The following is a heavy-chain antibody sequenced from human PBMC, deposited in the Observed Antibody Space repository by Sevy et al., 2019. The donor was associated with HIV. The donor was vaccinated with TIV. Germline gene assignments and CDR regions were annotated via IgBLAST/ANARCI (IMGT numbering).Heavy chain of an antibody. V-gene: IGHV3-15*01. CDR2: IKSKTDGGKT. D-gene: IGHD3-3*01. CDR3: TTHRSFYDFWSGRYDY. CDR1: GFTFSNAW. J-gene: IGHJ4*02. Sequence: GGSLRLSCAASGFTFSNAWMSWVRQAPGKGLEWVGRIKSKTDGGKTDYAAPVKGIFTISRDDSKNTLYLQMNSLKTEDTVVYYCTTHRSFYDFWSGRYDYWGQGTLVTVSS.